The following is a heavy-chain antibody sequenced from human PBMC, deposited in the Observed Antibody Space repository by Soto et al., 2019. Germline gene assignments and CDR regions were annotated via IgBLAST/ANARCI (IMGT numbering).Heavy chain of an antibody. D-gene: IGHD2-8*02. CDR3: AGVQRSSGGGDY. J-gene: IGHJ4*02. Sequence: EVQLVESGGGLVKPGGSLRLSCAASGFTFSGYTMNWVRQAPGKGLEWVSSISSSASYLYYADSVKGRFTISGDNTKNSLYLQMKSLRVGERAVYYCAGVQRSSGGGDYWGQGTLVTVSS. CDR2: ISSSASYL. V-gene: IGHV3-21*01. CDR1: GFTFSGYT.